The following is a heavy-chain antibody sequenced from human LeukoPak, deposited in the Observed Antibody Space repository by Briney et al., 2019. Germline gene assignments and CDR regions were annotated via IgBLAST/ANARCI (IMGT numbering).Heavy chain of an antibody. D-gene: IGHD6-13*01. CDR1: GFTFSSYG. V-gene: IGHV3-30*02. CDR3: AKDGLRGSSWYPGGFDP. J-gene: IGHJ5*02. Sequence: GGSLRLSCAASGFTFSSYGMHWVRQAPGKGLEGVAFIRYDGSNTYYADSVKGRFTISRDNSKNTLYLQMNSLRAEDTAVYYCAKDGLRGSSWYPGGFDPWGQGTLVTVSS. CDR2: IRYDGSNT.